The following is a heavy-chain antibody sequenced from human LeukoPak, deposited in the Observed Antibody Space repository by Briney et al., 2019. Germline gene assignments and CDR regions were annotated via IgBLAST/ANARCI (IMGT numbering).Heavy chain of an antibody. CDR2: ISTHKGNT. D-gene: IGHD2-21*02. CDR3: ARVRSASAGTASAFDI. V-gene: IGHV1-18*01. J-gene: IGHJ3*02. CDR1: GYTFSSYE. Sequence: AASEKVSCKASGYTFSSYEINWVRQAPGQGLEWMGGISTHKGNTNYAQKFQGRVTMTTATSTSTAYMELRSLRSDDTAVYYCARVRSASAGTASAFDIWGQGTMVTVSS.